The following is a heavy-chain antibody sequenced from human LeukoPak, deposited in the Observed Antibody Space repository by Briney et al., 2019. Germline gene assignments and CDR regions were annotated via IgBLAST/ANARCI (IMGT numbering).Heavy chain of an antibody. CDR3: ARVTYYYDSSGYYYDPAFDY. V-gene: IGHV4-34*01. Sequence: SETLSLTCAVYGGSFSGYYWSWIRQPPGKGLEWIGEINHSGSTYYNPSLKSRVTISVDTSKNQFSLKLSSVTAADTAVYYCARVTYYYDSSGYYYDPAFDYWGQGTLVTVSS. J-gene: IGHJ4*02. CDR1: GGSFSGYY. D-gene: IGHD3-22*01. CDR2: INHSGST.